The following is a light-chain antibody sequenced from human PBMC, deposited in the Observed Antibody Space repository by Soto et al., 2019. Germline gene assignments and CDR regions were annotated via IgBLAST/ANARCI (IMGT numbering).Light chain of an antibody. CDR2: EVS. V-gene: IGLV2-14*01. Sequence: QSVLTQPASVSGSPGQSITISCTGTSSDVGNYKYVSWYQQHPGKAPKLMIYEVSNRPSGVSNRFSGSKSGNTASLTISGLQAEDETDYYCFSYTSSGTYVCGTGAKVTVL. J-gene: IGLJ1*01. CDR1: SSDVGNYKY. CDR3: FSYTSSGTYV.